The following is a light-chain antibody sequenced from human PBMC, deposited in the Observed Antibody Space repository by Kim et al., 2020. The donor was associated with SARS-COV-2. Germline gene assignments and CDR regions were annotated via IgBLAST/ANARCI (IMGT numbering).Light chain of an antibody. CDR1: QGITTS. CDR2: AAS. CDR3: QQYYNYHLT. J-gene: IGKJ4*01. V-gene: IGKV1-16*02. Sequence: DIQMTQSPSSLSASVGDRVTITCRASQGITTSLAWFQQKPGKAPKSLIYAASNLQSGVPSKFSGSGSGTDFTLTINTLQPEDFATYYCQQYYNYHLTFGGGTKVDIK.